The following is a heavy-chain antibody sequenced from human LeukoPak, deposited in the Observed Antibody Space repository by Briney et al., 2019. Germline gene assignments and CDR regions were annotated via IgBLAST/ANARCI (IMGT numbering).Heavy chain of an antibody. CDR3: ARGFGYYYYGMDV. CDR2: INHSGST. CDR1: GGSFSGYY. J-gene: IGHJ6*02. D-gene: IGHD3-16*01. V-gene: IGHV4-34*01. Sequence: SETLSLTCAVYGGSFSGYYWGWIRQPPGKGLEWIGEINHSGSTNYNPSLKSRVTISVDTSKDQFSLKLSSVTAADTAVYYCARGFGYYYYGMDVWGQGTTVTVSS.